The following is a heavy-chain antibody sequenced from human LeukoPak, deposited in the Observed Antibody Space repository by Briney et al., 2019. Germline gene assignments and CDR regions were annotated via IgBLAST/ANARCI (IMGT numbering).Heavy chain of an antibody. CDR2: IKQDGSGE. Sequence: PGGSLRLPCVASGFTFSRYWMSWVRQAPGKGLEWVAKIKQDGSGEYYLDSVKGRFTISRDNAKNSLYLQMNSLRGDDTAVYFCTTGYSSGWYNEGNYWGQGTLVTVSS. CDR3: TTGYSSGWYNEGNY. J-gene: IGHJ4*02. D-gene: IGHD6-19*01. CDR1: GFTFSRYW. V-gene: IGHV3-7*01.